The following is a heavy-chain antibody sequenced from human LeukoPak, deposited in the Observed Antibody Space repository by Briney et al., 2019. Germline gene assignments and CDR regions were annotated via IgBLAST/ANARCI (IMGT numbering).Heavy chain of an antibody. D-gene: IGHD3-10*01. CDR3: ATGYYFATGSYGYLDY. Sequence: PWESLTLTCAASGVTVSSKYLSWVRRTPGREVQWVALIYTSGDANTPNSLKGRFTIFRDDSENTLFLQIDSLRADDTAAYYCATGYYFATGSYGYLDYWGQGTLVTVSS. CDR1: GVTVSSKY. J-gene: IGHJ4*02. CDR2: IYTSGDA. V-gene: IGHV3-53*01.